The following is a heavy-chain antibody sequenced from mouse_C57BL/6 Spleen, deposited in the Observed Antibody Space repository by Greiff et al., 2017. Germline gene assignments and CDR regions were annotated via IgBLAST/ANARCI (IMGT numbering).Heavy chain of an antibody. Sequence: QVQLKESGAELVRPGASVKLSCKASGYTFTDYYINWVKQRPGQGLEWIARIYPGSGNTYYNEKFKGKATLTAEKSSSTAYMQLSSLTSEDSAVYFCARGDYLDYWGQGTTLTVSS. CDR2: IYPGSGNT. CDR3: ARGDYLDY. V-gene: IGHV1-76*01. J-gene: IGHJ2*01. CDR1: GYTFTDYY.